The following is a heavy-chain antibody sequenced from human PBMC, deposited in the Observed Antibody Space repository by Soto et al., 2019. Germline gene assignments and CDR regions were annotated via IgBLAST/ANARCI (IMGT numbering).Heavy chain of an antibody. CDR2: IDHSGIT. CDR3: ARGVSVTLAVQGGAPDKNYFDS. D-gene: IGHD1-26*01. J-gene: IGHJ4*02. CDR1: GASFGGFY. Sequence: SETLSLTCAVSGASFGGFYWSWIRQSPGKGLEWIGEIDHSGITNHNTALKSRATMSVDTSKNQFSLKLRSVTAAGTAVYYCARGVSVTLAVQGGAPDKNYFDSWSQGTLVTVSS. V-gene: IGHV4-34*04.